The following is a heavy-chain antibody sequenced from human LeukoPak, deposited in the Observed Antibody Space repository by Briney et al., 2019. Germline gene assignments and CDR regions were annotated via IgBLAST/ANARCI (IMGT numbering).Heavy chain of an antibody. Sequence: SETLSLTCAVYGGSFSGYYWSWIRQPPGKGLEWIGEISHSGSTNYNPSLKSRVTISVDTSKNQFSLKLSSVTAADTAVYYCARGYQLLSLYYYYMDVWGKGTTVTVSS. V-gene: IGHV4-34*01. CDR2: ISHSGST. D-gene: IGHD2-2*01. J-gene: IGHJ6*03. CDR1: GGSFSGYY. CDR3: ARGYQLLSLYYYYMDV.